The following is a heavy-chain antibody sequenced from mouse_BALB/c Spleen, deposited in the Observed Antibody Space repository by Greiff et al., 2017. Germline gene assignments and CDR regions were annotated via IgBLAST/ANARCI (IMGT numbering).Heavy chain of an antibody. D-gene: IGHD2-1*01. CDR1: GYTFTSYY. CDR2: INPSNGGT. J-gene: IGHJ2*01. CDR3: TRSCYGNYVYFDY. V-gene: IGHV1S81*02. Sequence: VQLQESGAELVKPGASVKLSCKASGYTFTSYYMYWVKQRPGQGLEWIGGINPSNGGTNFNEKFKSKATLTVDKSSSTAYMQLSSLTSEDSAVYYCTRSCYGNYVYFDYWGQGTTLTVSS.